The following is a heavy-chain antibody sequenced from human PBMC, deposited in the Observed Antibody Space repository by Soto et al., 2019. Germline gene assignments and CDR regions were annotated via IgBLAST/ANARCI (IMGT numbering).Heavy chain of an antibody. J-gene: IGHJ4*02. CDR3: ARAGGLGAVAADS. CDR1: GGSISSGGYS. V-gene: IGHV4-30-2*01. D-gene: IGHD6-19*01. Sequence: QLQLQESGSGLVKPSQTLSLTCAVSGGSISSGGYSWSWIRQPPGKGLEWIGYIYHSGSTYYNPSPKGRATKPVDRSKNQFSLRLSSVTAADTAVYSCARAGGLGAVAADSWGQGTLVTVSS. CDR2: IYHSGST.